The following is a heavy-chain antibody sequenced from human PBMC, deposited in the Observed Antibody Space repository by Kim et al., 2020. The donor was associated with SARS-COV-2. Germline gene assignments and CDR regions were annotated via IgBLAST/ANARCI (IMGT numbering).Heavy chain of an antibody. CDR1: GGSFSGYY. V-gene: IGHV4-34*01. J-gene: IGHJ5*02. CDR3: ARRGMVRGQYGASP. CDR2: INHSGST. Sequence: SETLSLTCAVYGGSFSGYYWSWIRQPPGKGLEWIGEINHSGSTNYNPSLKSRVTISVDTSKNQFSLKLSSVTAADTAVYYCARRGMVRGQYGASPWGQGTLVTVSS. D-gene: IGHD3-10*01.